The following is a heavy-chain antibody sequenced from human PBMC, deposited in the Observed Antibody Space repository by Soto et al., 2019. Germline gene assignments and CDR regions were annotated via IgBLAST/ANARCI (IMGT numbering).Heavy chain of an antibody. D-gene: IGHD3-16*01. V-gene: IGHV5-51*01. CDR2: IYPDDSDT. CDR1: RYSFTFYW. Sequence: AGESLKISCEASRYSFTFYWIGWVRQMPGKGLEWMGIIYPDDSDTRYSPSFQGQVTISADKSITTAFLQWSSLKASDTGMYYCARHQGEQSAFEIWGQGTMVTVSS. J-gene: IGHJ3*02. CDR3: ARHQGEQSAFEI.